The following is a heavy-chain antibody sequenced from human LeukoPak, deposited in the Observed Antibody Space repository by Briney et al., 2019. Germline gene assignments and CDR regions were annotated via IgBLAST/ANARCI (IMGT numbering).Heavy chain of an antibody. J-gene: IGHJ6*03. CDR1: GGSISSNNYY. CDR3: ARTTEAHSWRTRYYDYYMDV. V-gene: IGHV4-61*02. CDR2: IYTSGST. D-gene: IGHD6-13*01. Sequence: PSQTLSLTCTVSGGSISSNNYYWSWLRQPAGKGLEWIGRIYTSGSTNYNPSLKSRVTLSVDTSKNQFSLKLSSVTAADTAVYYCARTTEAHSWRTRYYDYYMDVWGKGTTVTVSS.